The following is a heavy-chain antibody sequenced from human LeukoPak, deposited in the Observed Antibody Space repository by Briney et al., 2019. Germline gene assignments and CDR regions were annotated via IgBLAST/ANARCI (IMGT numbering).Heavy chain of an antibody. V-gene: IGHV3-23*01. CDR1: GFTFSSYA. CDR2: ISGSGDST. Sequence: GGSLRLSCAASGFTFSSYAMSWVRQAPGKGLEWVSAISGSGDSTYYADSVMGRFTISRDNSKNTLYLQMNSLRAGDTAVYYCAKHQRDIVVVPAGVGYYMDVWGKGTTVTVSS. J-gene: IGHJ6*03. CDR3: AKHQRDIVVVPAGVGYYMDV. D-gene: IGHD2-2*01.